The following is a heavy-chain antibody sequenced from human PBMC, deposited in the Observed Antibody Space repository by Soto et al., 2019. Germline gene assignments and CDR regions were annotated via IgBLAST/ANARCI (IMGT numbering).Heavy chain of an antibody. CDR1: GFSLRNSGVG. D-gene: IGHD4-17*01. V-gene: IGHV2-5*02. CDR2: IYWDDAK. J-gene: IGHJ4*02. CDR3: AHLTTGGFYFDY. Sequence: QLTLKVSGPTLVKPTQTLTMTCTFSGFSLRNSGVGVGWIRQPPGKALERLAFIYWDDAKRYSPSLKCRLTITRDPSKNQVVLTMTNMDPVDTATYYCAHLTTGGFYFDYLGQGTLVTVSS.